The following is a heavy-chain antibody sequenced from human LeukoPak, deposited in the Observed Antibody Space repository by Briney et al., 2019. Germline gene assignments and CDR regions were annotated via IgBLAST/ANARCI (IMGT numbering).Heavy chain of an antibody. J-gene: IGHJ6*03. V-gene: IGHV4-34*01. Sequence: PSETLSLTCAVYGGSFSGYYWSWIRQPPGKGLEWIGEINHSGSTNYNPSLKSRVTISVDTSKNQFSLKLSSVTAADTAVYYCAREKMGRVRHYHYYMDVWGKGTTVTVSS. CDR1: GGSFSGYY. CDR3: AREKMGRVRHYHYYMDV. D-gene: IGHD1-26*01. CDR2: INHSGST.